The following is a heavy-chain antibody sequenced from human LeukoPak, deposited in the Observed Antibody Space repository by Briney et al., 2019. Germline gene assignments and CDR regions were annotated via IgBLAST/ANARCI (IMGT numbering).Heavy chain of an antibody. V-gene: IGHV1-8*01. D-gene: IGHD2-21*02. CDR2: MNPNSGNT. J-gene: IGHJ4*02. CDR1: GYTFNSYG. Sequence: ASVKVSCKASGYTFNSYGINWVRQATGQGLEWMGWMNPNSGNTGYAQKFQGSVTMTRNTSISTAYMELSSLRSEDTAVYYCARVSESGIVVVTDYFDYWGQGTLVTVSS. CDR3: ARVSESGIVVVTDYFDY.